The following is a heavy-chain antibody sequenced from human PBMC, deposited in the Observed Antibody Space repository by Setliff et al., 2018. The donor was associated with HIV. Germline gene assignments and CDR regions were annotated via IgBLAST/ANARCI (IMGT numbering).Heavy chain of an antibody. CDR1: GGSFNANY. J-gene: IGHJ4*02. Sequence: SETLSLTCAVYGGSFNANYWTWIRQPPGEGLEWIGEIHHTGSTNYNPSLKSRVTISADTSKKHFSLKLTSVTAAETAMYYCARADIYSYVDFWGQGTLVTVSS. CDR3: ARADIYSYVDF. CDR2: IHHTGST. V-gene: IGHV4-34*01. D-gene: IGHD1-26*01.